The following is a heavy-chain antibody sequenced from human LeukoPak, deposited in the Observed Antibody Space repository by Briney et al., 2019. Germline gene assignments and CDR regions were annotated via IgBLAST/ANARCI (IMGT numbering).Heavy chain of an antibody. Sequence: SETLSLTCTVSGGSISSYYWSWIRQPAGKGLEWIGYIYYSGSTNYNPSLKSRVTISVDRSKNQFSLKLSSVTAADTAVYYCARYCSGGSCPGPNYGMDVWGQGTTVTVSS. V-gene: IGHV4-59*12. D-gene: IGHD2-15*01. CDR3: ARYCSGGSCPGPNYGMDV. CDR2: IYYSGST. CDR1: GGSISSYY. J-gene: IGHJ6*02.